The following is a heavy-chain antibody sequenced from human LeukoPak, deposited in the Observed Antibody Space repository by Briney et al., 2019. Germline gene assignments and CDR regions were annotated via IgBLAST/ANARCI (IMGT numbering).Heavy chain of an antibody. V-gene: IGHV3-21*01. D-gene: IGHD6-13*01. Sequence: GGSLRLSCAASGFTFISYSMNWVRQAPGKGLEWVSYISSSSTYIYYADSLQGRFTISRDNAKKSLYLQMNSLRAEDTAVYYCARDSITESSTWTSPYFDYGGQGTLVTVSS. CDR1: GFTFISYS. CDR2: ISSSSTYI. J-gene: IGHJ4*02. CDR3: ARDSITESSTWTSPYFDY.